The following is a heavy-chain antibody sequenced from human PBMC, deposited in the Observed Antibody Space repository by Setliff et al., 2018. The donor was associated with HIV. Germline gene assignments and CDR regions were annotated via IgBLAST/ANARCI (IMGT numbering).Heavy chain of an antibody. V-gene: IGHV4-4*07. CDR1: GVDVNTYY. CDR3: ATDRGNFGWVRGKYFEY. CDR2: IGTTGTT. D-gene: IGHD3-10*01. J-gene: IGHJ4*02. Sequence: PSETLSLTCNVSGVDVNTYYWSWIRQPAGKGLEWIGRIGTTGTTKNPSLKSRVTMSVDTSQNQFSLRLNSVTAADTAVYYSATDRGNFGWVRGKYFEYWGRGALVIVSS.